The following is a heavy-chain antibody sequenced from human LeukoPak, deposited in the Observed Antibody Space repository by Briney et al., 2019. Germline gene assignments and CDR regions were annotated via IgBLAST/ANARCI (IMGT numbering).Heavy chain of an antibody. CDR3: ARDSAPYCGGDCYFDY. D-gene: IGHD2-21*02. Sequence: GGSLRLSCAASGFTFSRFGMHWVRQAPGKGLEWEAVIWFDGSSTYYADSVKGRFTISRDNSKNMLYLQMNSLRVEDTGVYFCARDSAPYCGGDCYFDYWGHGTLVTVSS. CDR2: IWFDGSST. J-gene: IGHJ4*01. CDR1: GFTFSRFG. V-gene: IGHV3-33*01.